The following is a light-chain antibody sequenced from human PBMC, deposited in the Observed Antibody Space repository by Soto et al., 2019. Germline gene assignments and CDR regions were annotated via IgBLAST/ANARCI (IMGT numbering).Light chain of an antibody. CDR3: QQRSNWPPLT. V-gene: IGKV3-11*01. CDR2: DTS. Sequence: EIVLTQSPGTLSLSPGERATLSCRASQNVSRFLAWYQRRPGQAPRLVIYDTSKRASDTPARFSGSGSGTDFTLTISSLEPEDVAVYYCQQRSNWPPLTFGGGTKVDIK. J-gene: IGKJ4*01. CDR1: QNVSRF.